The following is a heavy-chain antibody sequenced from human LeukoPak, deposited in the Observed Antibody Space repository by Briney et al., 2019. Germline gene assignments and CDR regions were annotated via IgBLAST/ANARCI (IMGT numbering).Heavy chain of an antibody. J-gene: IGHJ6*04. CDR2: IWYDGSNK. V-gene: IGHV3-33*01. Sequence: GGSLRLSCAASGFTFSSYGMHWVRQAPGKGLEWVAVIWYDGSNKYYADSVKGRFTISRDNSKNTLYLQMNSLRAEDRAVYYCPRDRVGGKLLRYYYYYCMDVWGKGATVTVSS. CDR1: GFTFSSYG. D-gene: IGHD3-10*01. CDR3: PRDRVGGKLLRYYYYYCMDV.